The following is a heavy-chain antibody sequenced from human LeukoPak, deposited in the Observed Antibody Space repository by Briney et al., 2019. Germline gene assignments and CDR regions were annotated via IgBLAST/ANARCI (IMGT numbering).Heavy chain of an antibody. J-gene: IGHJ4*02. D-gene: IGHD6-13*01. CDR2: IDTDDSYT. CDR3: AGQTEHHLVLEN. Sequence: GAPLKISCTGSGYRFTTYWISWVRQKPGKGLEWMGRIDTDDSYTNYSPSFQSHVTISVDKSLGAAYLQWTSLKASDTAIYYCAGQTEHHLVLENWSQGTLVTVSS. CDR1: GYRFTTYW. V-gene: IGHV5-10-1*01.